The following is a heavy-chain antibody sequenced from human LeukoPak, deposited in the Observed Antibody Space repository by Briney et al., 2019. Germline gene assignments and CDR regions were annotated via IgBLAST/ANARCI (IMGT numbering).Heavy chain of an antibody. J-gene: IGHJ4*02. D-gene: IGHD3-9*01. CDR1: GFTFDDYG. CDR3: ARGPIGYFDWLSNFDY. CDR2: INWNGGRK. Sequence: GGSLRLSCAASGFTFDDYGMSWVRQAPGKGLEWVSGINWNGGRKGYADSVKGRFTISRDNAKNSLYLQMNSLRAEDTALYYCARGPIGYFDWLSNFDYWGQGTLVTVSS. V-gene: IGHV3-20*04.